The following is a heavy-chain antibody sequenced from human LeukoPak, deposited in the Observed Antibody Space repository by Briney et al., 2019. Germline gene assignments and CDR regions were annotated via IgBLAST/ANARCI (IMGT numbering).Heavy chain of an antibody. D-gene: IGHD2-2*01. CDR2: IIPIFGTA. CDR1: GGTFSSYA. V-gene: IGHV1-69*01. J-gene: IGHJ5*02. CDR3: ARGPADHGDLWFDP. Sequence: GSSVKVSCKASGGTFSSYAISWVRQAPGQGLEWMGGIIPIFGTANYAQKFQGRVTITADESTSTAYMELSSLRSDDTAVYYCARGPADHGDLWFDPWGQGTLVTVSS.